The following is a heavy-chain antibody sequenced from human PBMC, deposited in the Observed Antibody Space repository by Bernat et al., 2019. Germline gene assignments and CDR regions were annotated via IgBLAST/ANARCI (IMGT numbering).Heavy chain of an antibody. Sequence: QLQLQESGPGLVKPSETLSLTCTVSVGSISSSSYYWGWIRQPPGKGLEWIGSIYYSGSTYYNPSLKSRVTISVDTSKNQFSLKLSSVTAADTAVYYCASRKAAAGVDYWGQGTLVTVSS. CDR2: IYYSGST. D-gene: IGHD6-13*01. CDR3: ASRKAAAGVDY. J-gene: IGHJ4*02. V-gene: IGHV4-39*01. CDR1: VGSISSSSYY.